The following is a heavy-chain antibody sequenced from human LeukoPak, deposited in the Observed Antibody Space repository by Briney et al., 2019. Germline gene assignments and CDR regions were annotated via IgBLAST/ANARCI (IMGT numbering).Heavy chain of an antibody. J-gene: IGHJ6*03. CDR1: GFTVSSNE. D-gene: IGHD3-22*01. CDR2: ISGGST. V-gene: IGHV3-38-3*01. Sequence: PGGSLRLSCAASGFTVSSNEMSWVRQAPGKGLEWVSSISGGSTYYADSRKGRFTISRDNSKNTLHLQMNSLRAEDTAVYYCARDTYYYDSSGYYSGYYYYYMDVWGKGTTVTVSS. CDR3: ARDTYYYDSSGYYSGYYYYYMDV.